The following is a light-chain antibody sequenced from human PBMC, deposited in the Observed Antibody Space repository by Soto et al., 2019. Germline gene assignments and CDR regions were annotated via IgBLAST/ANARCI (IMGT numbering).Light chain of an antibody. CDR3: SSSITNNIVV. Sequence: QSALTQPASVSGSPGQSITISCTGTSSDVGDYNYVSWYQQHPGKAPKLIIYEVSHRLSGVSNRFSGSKSGHTASLTISGLQDDEEADYYCSSSITNNIVVFGGGTKVTVL. V-gene: IGLV2-14*01. CDR2: EVS. CDR1: SSDVGDYNY. J-gene: IGLJ2*01.